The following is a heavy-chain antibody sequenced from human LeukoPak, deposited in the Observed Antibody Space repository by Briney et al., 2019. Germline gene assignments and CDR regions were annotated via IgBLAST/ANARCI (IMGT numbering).Heavy chain of an antibody. CDR1: GFTFSSYA. D-gene: IGHD3-22*01. Sequence: GGSLRLSCAASGFTFSSYAMSWVRQAPGKGLEWVSAISGSGGSTYYADSVKGRFTISRDNSKNTLYLQMNSLRAEDTAVYYCGKVSIVGFIRGYFQHGGRGTLVTVPS. J-gene: IGHJ1*01. CDR3: GKVSIVGFIRGYFQH. CDR2: ISGSGGST. V-gene: IGHV3-23*01.